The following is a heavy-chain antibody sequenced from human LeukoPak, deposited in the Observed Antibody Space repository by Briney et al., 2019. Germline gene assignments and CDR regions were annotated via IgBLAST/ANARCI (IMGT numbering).Heavy chain of an antibody. V-gene: IGHV3-30*02. D-gene: IGHD1-26*01. J-gene: IGHJ4*02. Sequence: GGSLRLSCAASGFTFSSYGMHWVRQAPGKGLEWVAFIRYDGSNKYYADSVKGRFTISRDNSKNTLYLQMNSLRAEDTAVYYCAKDKAWSGSYPLDYWGQGTLVTVSS. CDR1: GFTFSSYG. CDR2: IRYDGSNK. CDR3: AKDKAWSGSYPLDY.